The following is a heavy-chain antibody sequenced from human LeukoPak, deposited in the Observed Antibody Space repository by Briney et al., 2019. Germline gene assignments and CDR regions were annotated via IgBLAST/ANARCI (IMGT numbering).Heavy chain of an antibody. V-gene: IGHV4-59*01. Sequence: TASETLSLTCTVSGGSISSYYWSWIRQPPGKGLEWIGYIYYSGSTNYNPSLKSRVTISVDTSKNQFSLKLSSVTAADTAVYYCARVDILTGYYYYYYMDVWGKGTTVTVSS. D-gene: IGHD3-9*01. J-gene: IGHJ6*03. CDR2: IYYSGST. CDR1: GGSISSYY. CDR3: ARVDILTGYYYYYYMDV.